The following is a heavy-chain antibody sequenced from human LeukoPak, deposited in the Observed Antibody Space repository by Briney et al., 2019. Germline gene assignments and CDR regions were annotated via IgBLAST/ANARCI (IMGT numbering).Heavy chain of an antibody. CDR3: ARRFLTIDNWFDP. Sequence: PSETLSLTCPVSGGSISSSSYYWGWIRQPPGKGLDWIGSIYYSGSTYYNPSLKSRVTISVDTSKNQFSLKLSSVTAADTALYYCARRFLTIDNWFDPWGQGTLVTVSS. CDR1: GGSISSSSYY. V-gene: IGHV4-39*01. D-gene: IGHD3-3*01. CDR2: IYYSGST. J-gene: IGHJ5*02.